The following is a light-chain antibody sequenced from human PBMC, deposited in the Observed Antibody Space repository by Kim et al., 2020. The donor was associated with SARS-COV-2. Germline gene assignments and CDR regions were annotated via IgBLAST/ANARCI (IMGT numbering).Light chain of an antibody. CDR3: QQYGSSPAYT. CDR2: GAS. CDR1: QSVSSSY. Sequence: EIVLTQSPGTLSLSPGERATLSCRASQSVSSSYLAWYQQKPGQAPRLLIYGASSRATGIPDRFSGSGYGTDFTPTISRLEPEDFAVYYCQQYGSSPAYTFGQGTKLEI. V-gene: IGKV3-20*01. J-gene: IGKJ2*01.